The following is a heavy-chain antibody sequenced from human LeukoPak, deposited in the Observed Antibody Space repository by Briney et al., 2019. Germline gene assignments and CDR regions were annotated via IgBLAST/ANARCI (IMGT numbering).Heavy chain of an antibody. D-gene: IGHD3-9*01. J-gene: IGHJ6*03. Sequence: SETLSLTCAVYGGSFSGYYWSWIRQPPGKGLEWIGEINHSGSTNYNPSLKSRVTISVDTSKNQFSLKLSSVTAADTAVYYCARHPKGDILTGYFDYYYYYYMDVWGKGTTVTISS. V-gene: IGHV4-34*01. CDR1: GGSFSGYY. CDR3: ARHPKGDILTGYFDYYYYYYMDV. CDR2: INHSGST.